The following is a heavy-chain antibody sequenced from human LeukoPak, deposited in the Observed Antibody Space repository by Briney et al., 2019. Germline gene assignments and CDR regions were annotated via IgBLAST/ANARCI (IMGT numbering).Heavy chain of an antibody. J-gene: IGHJ4*02. CDR3: ARRSRSGSFIDY. Sequence: GASVKVSCKASGGTFSSYAISWVRQAPGQGLEWMGIINPSGGSTSYAQKFQGRVTMTRDMSTSTVYMELSSLRSEDTAVYYCARRSRSGSFIDYWGQGTLVTVSS. V-gene: IGHV1-46*01. CDR1: GGTFSSYA. D-gene: IGHD1-26*01. CDR2: INPSGGST.